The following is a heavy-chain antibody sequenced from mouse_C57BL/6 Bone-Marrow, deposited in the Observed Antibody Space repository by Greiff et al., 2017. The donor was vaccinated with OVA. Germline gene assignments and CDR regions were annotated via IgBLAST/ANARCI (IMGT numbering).Heavy chain of an antibody. CDR2: ISDGGSYT. J-gene: IGHJ2*01. Sequence: DVKLVESGGGLVKPGGSLKLSCAASGFTFSSYAMSWVRQTPEKRLEWVATISDGGSYTYYPDNVKGRFTISRDNAKNNLYLQMSHLKSEDTAMYYCARDLTRSFDYWGQGTTLTVSS. CDR1: GFTFSSYA. V-gene: IGHV5-4*01. CDR3: ARDLTRSFDY.